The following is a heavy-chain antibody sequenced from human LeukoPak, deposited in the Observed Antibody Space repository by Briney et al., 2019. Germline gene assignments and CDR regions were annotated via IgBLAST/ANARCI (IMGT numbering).Heavy chain of an antibody. CDR1: GYTFTGYY. V-gene: IGHV1-2*02. Sequence: ASVKVSCKASGYTFTGYYMHWVRQAPGQGLEWMGWINPNSGGTNYAQKFQGRVTMTRDTSISTAYMELSRLRSDDTAVYYCAREGQWLPLDAFDIWDQGTMVTVSS. CDR2: INPNSGGT. CDR3: AREGQWLPLDAFDI. J-gene: IGHJ3*02. D-gene: IGHD6-19*01.